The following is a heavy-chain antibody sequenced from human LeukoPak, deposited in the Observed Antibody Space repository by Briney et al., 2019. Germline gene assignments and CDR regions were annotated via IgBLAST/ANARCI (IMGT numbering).Heavy chain of an antibody. CDR1: GFTFSSYS. J-gene: IGHJ4*02. V-gene: IGHV3-21*01. Sequence: KAGGSLRLSCAASGFTFSSYSMNWDRQAPGKGLEWVSSISSSSSYIYYADSVKGRFTISRDNAKNSLYLQMNSLRAEDTAVYYCARERAVAEYYFDYWGQGTLVTVSS. CDR3: ARERAVAEYYFDY. D-gene: IGHD6-19*01. CDR2: ISSSSSYI.